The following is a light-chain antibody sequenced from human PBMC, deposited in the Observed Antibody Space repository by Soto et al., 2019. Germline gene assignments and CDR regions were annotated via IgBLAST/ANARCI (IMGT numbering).Light chain of an antibody. V-gene: IGLV2-14*01. CDR1: TSDFGFYNY. J-gene: IGLJ1*01. CDR3: SSHKSSTDYV. Sequence: QSVLTQPASVSGSPGQSITISCTGTTSDFGFYNYVSWYQHHPGKAPKLLIYEVTNRHSGVSNRFSGSKSGNTASLTISGLQAEDEADYYCSSHKSSTDYVSGTGTKVTVL. CDR2: EVT.